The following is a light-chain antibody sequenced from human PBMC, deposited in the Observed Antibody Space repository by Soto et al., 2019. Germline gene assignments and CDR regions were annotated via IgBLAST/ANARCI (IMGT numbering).Light chain of an antibody. CDR1: SSDVGGYKY. J-gene: IGLJ1*01. Sequence: QPDLTQPASGSGAPGEASTISCTRNSSDVGGYKYVSWYQQHPGKAPKLMIYDVSNRPSGVSYRFSGSKFENTASLTISGLQAEDEADYYCSAYTSSSTRVFGTGTKVTVL. CDR3: SAYTSSSTRV. V-gene: IGLV2-14*01. CDR2: DVS.